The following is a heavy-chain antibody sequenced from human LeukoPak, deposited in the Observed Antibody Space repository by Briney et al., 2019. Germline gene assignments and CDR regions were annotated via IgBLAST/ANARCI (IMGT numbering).Heavy chain of an antibody. CDR2: ISYDGSNK. Sequence: PGRSLRPSRAASGFTFSSYGMHWVCQAPGKGLEWVAVISYDGSNKYYADSAKGRFTISRDNSKNTLYLQMNSLRAEDTAVYYCAKAIAAAGLDYWGQGTMVTVSS. J-gene: IGHJ4*02. CDR1: GFTFSSYG. D-gene: IGHD6-13*01. CDR3: AKAIAAAGLDY. V-gene: IGHV3-30*18.